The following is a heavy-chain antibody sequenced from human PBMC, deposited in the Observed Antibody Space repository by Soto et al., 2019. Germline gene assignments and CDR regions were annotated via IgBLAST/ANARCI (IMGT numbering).Heavy chain of an antibody. CDR2: IIPLFGTA. CDR3: AFGSWFQGWFDP. J-gene: IGHJ5*02. D-gene: IGHD6-13*01. CDR1: GGTFSSYA. V-gene: IGHV1-69*01. Sequence: QVQLVQSGAEVKKPGSSVKVSCKASGGTFSSYAISWLRQAPGQGLEWMGGIIPLFGTANYAQKFQGGVTITADESTSTAYMELSSLRSEDTAVYYCAFGSWFQGWFDPWGQGTLVSVSS.